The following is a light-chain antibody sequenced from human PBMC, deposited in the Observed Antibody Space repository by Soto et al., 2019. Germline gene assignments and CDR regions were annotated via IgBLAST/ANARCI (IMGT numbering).Light chain of an antibody. CDR3: QPRSNWPPYT. J-gene: IGKJ2*01. CDR1: QSVSSY. Sequence: EIVLTQSPAPLSLSPGERATLSFRASQSVSSYLAWYQQKPGQAPRLLIYDASNRATGIPARFSGSGSGTDFTLTISSLEPEDFAVYYCQPRSNWPPYTFGQGTKLEIK. V-gene: IGKV3-11*01. CDR2: DAS.